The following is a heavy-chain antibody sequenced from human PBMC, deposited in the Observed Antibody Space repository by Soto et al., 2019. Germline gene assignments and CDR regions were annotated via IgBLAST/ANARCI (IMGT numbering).Heavy chain of an antibody. D-gene: IGHD3-22*01. V-gene: IGHV1-69*05. Sequence: SVKVSCKASGGTFSSYAISWVRQAPGQGLEWMGGIIPIFGTANYAQKFQGRVTITSDTAASTAYMELSSLRSEDTAVYYCARDFSVVVVAPGYWGQGTLVTVSS. CDR2: IIPIFGTA. J-gene: IGHJ4*02. CDR1: GGTFSSYA. CDR3: ARDFSVVVVAPGY.